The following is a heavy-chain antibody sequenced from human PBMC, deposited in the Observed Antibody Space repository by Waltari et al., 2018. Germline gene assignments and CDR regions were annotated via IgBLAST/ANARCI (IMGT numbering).Heavy chain of an antibody. CDR1: GGSFRGYG. V-gene: IGHV1-69*13. CDR2: IVPILGTE. CDR3: ARDRFGSGYIDL. D-gene: IGHD2-15*01. J-gene: IGHJ4*02. Sequence: QVQLVQSGAEVKKPGSSVKVSCKASGGSFRGYGISWVRQAPGQGLEWMGRIVPILGTEDYAQSFQGRVTITADKSTTTAYMELSSLRSEDTAVYYCARDRFGSGYIDLWGQGTLVTVSS.